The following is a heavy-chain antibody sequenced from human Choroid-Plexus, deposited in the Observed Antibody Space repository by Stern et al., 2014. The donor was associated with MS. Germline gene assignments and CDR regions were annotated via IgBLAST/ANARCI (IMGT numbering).Heavy chain of an antibody. D-gene: IGHD3-16*01. CDR2: ITRDGSST. Sequence: EVQLVESGGDLVQPGGSLRLSCAASGFTFSSYSMHWVRQAPGKGLVWVSHITRDGSSTTYADSVKVRFTTSRDNAKNTLYLQMDDLRAEDTAVYFCVRDNYGTDYWGQGTLVTVSS. CDR1: GFTFSSYS. V-gene: IGHV3-74*03. J-gene: IGHJ4*02. CDR3: VRDNYGTDY.